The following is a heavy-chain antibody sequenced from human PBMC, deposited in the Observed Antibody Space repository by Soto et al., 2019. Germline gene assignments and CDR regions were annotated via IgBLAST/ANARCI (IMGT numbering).Heavy chain of an antibody. V-gene: IGHV3-53*01. Sequence: PXESLSLSCAASGFTFTGYYMSGVRQAPGKGLEWVSLIYTGGNTNYADSVKGRFTISRDNSKNTLYLQMNSLRAEDTAVYYCARDYYYGSGNYYRDDYYHYGMDVWGQGTTVTVSS. CDR3: ARDYYYGSGNYYRDDYYHYGMDV. J-gene: IGHJ6*02. CDR2: IYTGGNT. CDR1: GFTFTGYY. D-gene: IGHD3-10*01.